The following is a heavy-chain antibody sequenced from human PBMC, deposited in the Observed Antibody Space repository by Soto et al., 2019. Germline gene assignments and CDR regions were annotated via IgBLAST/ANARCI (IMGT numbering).Heavy chain of an antibody. V-gene: IGHV3-23*01. Sequence: EVQLLESGGGLVQPGGSLRLSCAASQFTFSYYAMGWVRQAPGKGLKWVSLISGAGGSTNYADSVKGRFAISRDNSENTLYLQMNSLSAEDTAVYYCAKGRPPFDLWGRGTLVIVSS. J-gene: IGHJ2*01. CDR3: AKGRPPFDL. CDR1: QFTFSYYA. D-gene: IGHD6-6*01. CDR2: ISGAGGST.